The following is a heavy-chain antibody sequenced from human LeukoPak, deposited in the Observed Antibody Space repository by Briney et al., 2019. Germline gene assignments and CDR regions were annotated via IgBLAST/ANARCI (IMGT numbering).Heavy chain of an antibody. CDR3: ARGGFYCGGDCYVDY. Sequence: SETLSLTCAVYGGSFSVYYWSWIRQPPGKGLEWIGEINHSGNTNYNPSLKSRVTISVDTSKNQFSLKLSSVTAADTAVYYCARGGFYCGGDCYVDYWGQGALVTVSS. CDR2: INHSGNT. J-gene: IGHJ4*02. V-gene: IGHV4-34*01. D-gene: IGHD2-21*02. CDR1: GGSFSVYY.